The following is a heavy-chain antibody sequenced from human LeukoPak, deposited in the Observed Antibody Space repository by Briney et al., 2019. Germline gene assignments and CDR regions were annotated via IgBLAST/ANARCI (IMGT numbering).Heavy chain of an antibody. CDR2: ISGSGGST. J-gene: IGHJ2*01. V-gene: IGHV3-23*01. CDR3: AKDQGSSWPPWYFDL. Sequence: GGSLRLSCAASGFTVSSTYMSWVRQAPGKGLEWVSAISGSGGSTYYADSVKGRFTISRDNSKNTLYLQMNSLRAEDTAVYYCAKDQGSSWPPWYFDLWGRGTLVTVSS. D-gene: IGHD6-13*01. CDR1: GFTVSSTY.